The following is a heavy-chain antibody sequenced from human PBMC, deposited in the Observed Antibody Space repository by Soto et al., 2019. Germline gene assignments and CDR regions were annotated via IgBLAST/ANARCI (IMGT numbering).Heavy chain of an antibody. Sequence: PSETLSLTCTVSGASISGGTYYWSWIRQHPGKGLEWIGYIFYSGSTYYNPSLKSRVTISVDTSNNQFSLKLSSVSAADTAVYYCARVSAGFGYFDVWGQGTRVTVSS. D-gene: IGHD3-3*01. J-gene: IGHJ4*02. CDR3: ARVSAGFGYFDV. CDR1: GASISGGTYY. V-gene: IGHV4-31*03. CDR2: IFYSGST.